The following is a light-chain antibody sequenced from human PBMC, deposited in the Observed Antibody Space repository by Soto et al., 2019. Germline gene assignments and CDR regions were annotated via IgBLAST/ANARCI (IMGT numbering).Light chain of an antibody. CDR1: SGHSSYG. Sequence: QPVLTQSPSASASLGASVKLTCTLSSGHSSYGIAWHQQQREKGPRYLMKLNSDGSHSKGDGIPDRFSGSSSGAERYLTISTLQSEDEADYYCQTWGTGIQVFGTGTKVTVL. CDR2: LNSDGSH. J-gene: IGLJ1*01. V-gene: IGLV4-69*01. CDR3: QTWGTGIQV.